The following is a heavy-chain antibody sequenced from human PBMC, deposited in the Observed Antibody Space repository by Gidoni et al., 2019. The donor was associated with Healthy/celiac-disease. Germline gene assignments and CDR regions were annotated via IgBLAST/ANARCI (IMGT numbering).Heavy chain of an antibody. J-gene: IGHJ4*02. CDR1: GFTFSSYG. D-gene: IGHD2-8*02. Sequence: QVQLVESGGGVVQPGRSLRLSCAASGFTFSSYGMHWVRQAPGKGLEGVAVIWYDGSNKYYADSVKGRFTISRDNSKNTLYLQMNSLRAEDTAVYYCARGYGGYCTGGVCPGRSPFDYWGQGTLVTVSS. V-gene: IGHV3-33*01. CDR3: ARGYGGYCTGGVCPGRSPFDY. CDR2: IWYDGSNK.